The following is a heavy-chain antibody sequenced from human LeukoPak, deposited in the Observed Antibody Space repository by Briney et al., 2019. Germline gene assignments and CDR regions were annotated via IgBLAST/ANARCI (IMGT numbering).Heavy chain of an antibody. Sequence: GGSLRLSCVASGFTFSKNWVHWVRQAPGKGLVWVSRIQGDGSNTNYADSVKGRFSISRDNAKNTVYLQLNSLRAEDTAVYYCAKDLYYYGSGSYQDYWGQGTLVTVSS. V-gene: IGHV3-74*01. CDR2: IQGDGSNT. CDR1: GFTFSKNW. D-gene: IGHD3-10*01. J-gene: IGHJ4*02. CDR3: AKDLYYYGSGSYQDY.